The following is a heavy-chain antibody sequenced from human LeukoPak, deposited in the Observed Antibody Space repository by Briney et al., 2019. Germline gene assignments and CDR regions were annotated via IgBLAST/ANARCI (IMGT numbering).Heavy chain of an antibody. CDR2: ISAYNGNT. V-gene: IGHV1-18*01. Sequence: ASVKVSCKASGYTFTSYGISWVRQAPGQGLEWMGWISAYNGNTNYAQKLQGRVTMTTDTSTSTAYMELRSLRSDDTAVYYCARDSACYYDSNRFDPWGQGTLVTVSS. CDR3: ARDSACYYDSNRFDP. J-gene: IGHJ5*02. D-gene: IGHD3-22*01. CDR1: GYTFTSYG.